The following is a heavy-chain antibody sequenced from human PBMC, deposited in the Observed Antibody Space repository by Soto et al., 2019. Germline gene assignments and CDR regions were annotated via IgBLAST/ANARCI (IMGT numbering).Heavy chain of an antibody. Sequence: PSETLSLTCTVSGGSVSSGSYYWSWIRQPPGKGLEWIGYIYYSGSTNYNPSLKSRVTISVDTSKNQFSLKLSSVTAADTAVYYCARGLIAAADFDPWGQGTLVTVSS. D-gene: IGHD6-13*01. V-gene: IGHV4-61*01. CDR2: IYYSGST. J-gene: IGHJ5*02. CDR1: GGSVSSGSYY. CDR3: ARGLIAAADFDP.